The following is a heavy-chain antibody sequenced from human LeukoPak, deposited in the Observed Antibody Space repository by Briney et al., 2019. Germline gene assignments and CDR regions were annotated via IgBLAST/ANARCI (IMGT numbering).Heavy chain of an antibody. J-gene: IGHJ4*02. D-gene: IGHD4-17*01. Sequence: GGSLRLSCAPSGFTFNSYAMHWVRQAPGKGLEWVALISYDGSNQYYADSVKGRFTISRDNSKNTLYLQMSSLRAEDTAVYYCARVAINDYGDYFDYWGQGTLVTVSS. CDR2: ISYDGSNQ. CDR3: ARVAINDYGDYFDY. CDR1: GFTFNSYA. V-gene: IGHV3-30*04.